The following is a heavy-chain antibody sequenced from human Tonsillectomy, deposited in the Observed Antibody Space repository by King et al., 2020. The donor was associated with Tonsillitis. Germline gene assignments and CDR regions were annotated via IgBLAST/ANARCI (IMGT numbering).Heavy chain of an antibody. J-gene: IGHJ5*02. CDR1: GYTFTSYD. V-gene: IGHV1-8*01. D-gene: IGHD1-1*01. Sequence: VQLVESGAEMKKPGASVKVSCTASGYTFTSYDIIWVRQATGHGLEWMGWMNPNSGNTGYAQKFQGRVTVTRTTSIGTAYMELSSLSSEDTAFYYCARAPRVQSERRRSYNWFDPWGQGTLVTVSS. CDR3: ARAPRVQSERRRSYNWFDP. CDR2: MNPNSGNT.